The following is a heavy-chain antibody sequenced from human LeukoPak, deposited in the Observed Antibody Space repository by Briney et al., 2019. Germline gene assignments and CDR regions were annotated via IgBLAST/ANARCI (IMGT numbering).Heavy chain of an antibody. V-gene: IGHV1-18*01. CDR1: GYTFTSYG. D-gene: IGHD2-2*01. J-gene: IGHJ6*02. Sequence: GASVKVSCKASGYTFTSYGISWVRQAPGQGLEWMGWISAHNGNTNYAQKLQGRVTMTTDTSTSTAYMELRSLRSDDTAVYYCARERLGYCSSTSCYLWGNYYYYGMDVWGQGTTVTVSS. CDR2: ISAHNGNT. CDR3: ARERLGYCSSTSCYLWGNYYYYGMDV.